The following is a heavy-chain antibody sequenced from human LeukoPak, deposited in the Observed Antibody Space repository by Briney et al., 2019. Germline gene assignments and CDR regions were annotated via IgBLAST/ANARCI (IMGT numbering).Heavy chain of an antibody. CDR2: IKSKTDGGTT. D-gene: IGHD3-10*01. Sequence: PGGSLGLSCAASGITFSNAWMSWVRQAPGKGLEWVGRIKSKTDGGTTEYAAPVKGRFTISRDDSKNTLYLQMNSLKSEDTAVYYCTTDFRPPAMVRGSGFDPWGQGTLVTVSS. J-gene: IGHJ5*02. CDR1: GITFSNAW. V-gene: IGHV3-15*05. CDR3: TTDFRPPAMVRGSGFDP.